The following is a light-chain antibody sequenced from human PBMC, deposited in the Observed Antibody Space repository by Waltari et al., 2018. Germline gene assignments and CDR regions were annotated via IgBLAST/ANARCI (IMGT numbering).Light chain of an antibody. V-gene: IGLV2-14*01. CDR2: DVS. J-gene: IGLJ2*01. CDR3: SSYASSSTVL. Sequence: QSALTQPASVSGSPGQSITIPCTGTSSDVGGYNYVSWYQQHPGKAPKLMIYDVSNRPSGVSNRFSGSKSGNTASLTISGLQAEDEADYYCSSYASSSTVLFGGGTKVTVL. CDR1: SSDVGGYNY.